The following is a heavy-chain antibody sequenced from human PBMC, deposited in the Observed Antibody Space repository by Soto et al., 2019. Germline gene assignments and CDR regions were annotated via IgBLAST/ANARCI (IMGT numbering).Heavy chain of an antibody. CDR2: IWYDESNK. CDR1: GFIFSSYG. D-gene: IGHD5-12*01. J-gene: IGHJ3*02. V-gene: IGHV3-33*01. CDR3: ARDRGGGATDAFDS. Sequence: QVQLVESGGGVVQPGRSLRLSCAPSGFIFSSYGMHWVRQAPGKGLEWVALIWYDESNKYYADSVKGRFTISRDNSKNTVFLQMNSLRAEDTAIYYCARDRGGGATDAFDSWGQGTMVTVSS.